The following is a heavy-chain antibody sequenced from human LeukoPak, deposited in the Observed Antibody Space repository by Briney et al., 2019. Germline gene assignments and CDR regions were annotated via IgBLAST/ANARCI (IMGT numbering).Heavy chain of an antibody. Sequence: GGSLRLSCTVSGFTVSSNSMSWVRQAPGKGLEWVSFIYSDNTHYSDSVKGRFTISRDNSKNTLYLQMNSLRAEDTAVYYCARGGYYYDSSGYYSFDYWGQGTLVTVSS. D-gene: IGHD3-22*01. V-gene: IGHV3-53*01. CDR3: ARGGYYYDSSGYYSFDY. CDR1: GFTVSSNS. J-gene: IGHJ4*02. CDR2: IYSDNT.